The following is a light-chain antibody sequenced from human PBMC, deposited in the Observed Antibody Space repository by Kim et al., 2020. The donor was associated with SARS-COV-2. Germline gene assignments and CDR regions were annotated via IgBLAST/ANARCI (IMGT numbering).Light chain of an antibody. CDR2: STS. V-gene: IGLV8-61*01. Sequence: GGTVTLTCGLSSGSVSTNYYPSWYQQTPGPAPRTLIYSTSTRSSGVPGRFSGSILGNKAVLTITGAHADDESNYYCVLYMGSGIWVFGGGTQLTVL. CDR1: SGSVSTNYY. CDR3: VLYMGSGIWV. J-gene: IGLJ3*02.